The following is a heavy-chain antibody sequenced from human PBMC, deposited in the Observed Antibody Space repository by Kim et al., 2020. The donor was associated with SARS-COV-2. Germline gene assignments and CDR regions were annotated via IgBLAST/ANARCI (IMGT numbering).Heavy chain of an antibody. CDR2: ISGIGGST. V-gene: IGHV3-23*01. CDR1: GFTFSSYA. CDR3: AKVLGATFYHGMDV. D-gene: IGHD1-26*01. Sequence: GGSLRLSCAASGFTFSSYAMSWVRQAPGKGLEWVSTISGIGGSTYHADSVKGRPIISRDNSKNTLYLQMNRLRAEDTAVYHCAKVLGATFYHGMDVWGQGTTVTVSS. J-gene: IGHJ6*02.